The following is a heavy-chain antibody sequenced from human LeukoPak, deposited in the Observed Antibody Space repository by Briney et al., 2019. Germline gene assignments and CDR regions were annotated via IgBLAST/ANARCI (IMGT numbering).Heavy chain of an antibody. Sequence: GGSLRLSCAASGFTFSSYAMSWVRQAPGKGLEWVSAISGSGGSTYYADSVKGRFTISRDNSKNTLYLQMNTLRAEDTAVYYCAKDPFVYDFWSGYTKPRYYFDYWGQGTLVTVSS. CDR3: AKDPFVYDFWSGYTKPRYYFDY. V-gene: IGHV3-23*01. J-gene: IGHJ4*02. CDR2: ISGSGGST. D-gene: IGHD3-3*01. CDR1: GFTFSSYA.